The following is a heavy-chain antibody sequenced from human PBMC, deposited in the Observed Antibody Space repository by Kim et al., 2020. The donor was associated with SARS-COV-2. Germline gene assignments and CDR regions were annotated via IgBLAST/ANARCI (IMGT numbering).Heavy chain of an antibody. J-gene: IGHJ4*02. CDR2: TI. Sequence: TIYYADSVQGRFTISRDNAKNSVYLQVSSLRDEDTAVYYCARGGSRLIDYWGQGTLVTVSS. D-gene: IGHD1-26*01. V-gene: IGHV3-48*02. CDR3: ARGGSRLIDY.